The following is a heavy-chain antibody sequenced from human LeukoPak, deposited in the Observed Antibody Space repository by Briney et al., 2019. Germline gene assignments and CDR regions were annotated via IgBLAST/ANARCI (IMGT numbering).Heavy chain of an antibody. CDR3: ARGVYRFGGVIVSDAFDI. CDR2: ISGSGGST. Sequence: GGSLRLSCAASGFTFSSYAMSWVRQAPGKGLEWVSAISGSGGSTYYADSVKGRFTISRDNSKNSLYLQMNSLRVEDTAVYYCARGVYRFGGVIVSDAFDIWGQGTMVTVSS. CDR1: GFTFSSYA. V-gene: IGHV3-23*01. J-gene: IGHJ3*02. D-gene: IGHD3-16*02.